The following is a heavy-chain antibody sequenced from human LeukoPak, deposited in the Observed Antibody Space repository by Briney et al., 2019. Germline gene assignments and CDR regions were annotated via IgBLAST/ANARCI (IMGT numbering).Heavy chain of an antibody. CDR2: INNSGST. V-gene: IGHV4-34*01. D-gene: IGHD6-19*01. J-gene: IGHJ4*02. CDR3: ARAVAGMVPFDY. Sequence: SETLSLTCAVYGGSFSAYYWSWIRQPPGKGLEWIGEINNSGSTNYNPSLKSRVTISVDTSKNQFSLKLSSVTAADTAVYYCARAVAGMVPFDYWGQGTLVTVSS. CDR1: GGSFSAYY.